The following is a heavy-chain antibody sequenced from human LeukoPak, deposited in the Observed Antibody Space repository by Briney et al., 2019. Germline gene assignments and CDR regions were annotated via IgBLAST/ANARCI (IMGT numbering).Heavy chain of an antibody. V-gene: IGHV3-7*01. CDR3: AREGPSGDIVVYDAFDI. D-gene: IGHD5-12*01. Sequence: PGGSLRLSCAASGFTFSSYWMSWVRQAPGKGLEWVANIKQDGSEKYYVDSVKGRFTISRGNAKNSLYLQMNSLRAEDTAVYYCAREGPSGDIVVYDAFDIWGQGTMVTVSS. CDR1: GFTFSSYW. CDR2: IKQDGSEK. J-gene: IGHJ3*02.